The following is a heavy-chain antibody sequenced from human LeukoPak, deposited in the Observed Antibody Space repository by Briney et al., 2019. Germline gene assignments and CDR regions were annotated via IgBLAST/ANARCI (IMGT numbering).Heavy chain of an antibody. CDR1: GYTFTGYY. Sequence: ASVKVSCKASGYTFTGYYIHWVRQAPGQGLEWMGWINPNSGGTNYAQKFQGRVTMTRDTSISTAYMELSRLRSDDTAVYYCARVDSSGWTKNYWGQGTLVTVSS. CDR3: ARVDSSGWTKNY. J-gene: IGHJ4*02. D-gene: IGHD6-19*01. CDR2: INPNSGGT. V-gene: IGHV1-2*02.